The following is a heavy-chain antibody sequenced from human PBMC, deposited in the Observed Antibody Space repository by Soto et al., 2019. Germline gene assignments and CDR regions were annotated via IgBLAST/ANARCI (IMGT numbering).Heavy chain of an antibody. CDR3: ARGGGSYYYFDY. J-gene: IGHJ4*02. D-gene: IGHD1-26*01. CDR1: GYTFTSYA. V-gene: IGHV1-3*01. Sequence: WASVKVSCKASGYTFTSYAMHWVRQAPGQRLEWMGWINAGNGNTKYSQKFQGRVTITRDTSASTAYMELSSLRSEDTAVYYCARGGGSYYYFDYWGQGTLVTVSS. CDR2: INAGNGNT.